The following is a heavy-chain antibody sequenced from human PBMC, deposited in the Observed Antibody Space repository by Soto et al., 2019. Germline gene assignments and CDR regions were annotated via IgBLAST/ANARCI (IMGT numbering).Heavy chain of an antibody. V-gene: IGHV1-69*13. Sequence: GASVKVSCKASGGTFSSYAISWVRQAPGQGLEWMGGIIPIFGTANYAQKFQGRVTITADESTSTAYMELSSLRSEDTAVYYCARPLFDRFGELALGYWGQGTLVTVSS. CDR2: IIPIFGTA. J-gene: IGHJ4*02. D-gene: IGHD3-10*01. CDR3: ARPLFDRFGELALGY. CDR1: GGTFSSYA.